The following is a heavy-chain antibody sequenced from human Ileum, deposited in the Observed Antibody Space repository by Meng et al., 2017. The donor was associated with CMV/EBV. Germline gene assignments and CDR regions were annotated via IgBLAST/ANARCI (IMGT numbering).Heavy chain of an antibody. D-gene: IGHD3-3*01. J-gene: IGHJ6*02. CDR3: ARDTPSNYDFWSGYPYGMDV. CDR1: GGSISSYY. Sequence: GSLRLSCTVSGGSISSYYWSWIRQPPGKGLEWIGYIYYSGSTNYNPSPKSRVTISLDTSKNQFSLKLSSVTAADTAVYYCARDTPSNYDFWSGYPYGMDVWGHGTTVTVSS. V-gene: IGHV4-59*01. CDR2: IYYSGST.